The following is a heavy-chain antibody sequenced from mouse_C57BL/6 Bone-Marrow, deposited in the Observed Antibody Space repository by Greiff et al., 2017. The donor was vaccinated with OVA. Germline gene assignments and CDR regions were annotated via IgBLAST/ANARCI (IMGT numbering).Heavy chain of an antibody. CDR1: GYTFTDYY. J-gene: IGHJ2*01. D-gene: IGHD1-1*01. Sequence: VQLQQSGPELVKPGASVKISCKASGYTFTDYYMNWVKQSHGKSLEWIGDINPNNGGTSYNQKFKGKATLTVDKSSSTAYMELRSLTSEDSAVYYCARLGITTVVEGDYWGQGTTLTVSS. CDR2: INPNNGGT. V-gene: IGHV1-26*01. CDR3: ARLGITTVVEGDY.